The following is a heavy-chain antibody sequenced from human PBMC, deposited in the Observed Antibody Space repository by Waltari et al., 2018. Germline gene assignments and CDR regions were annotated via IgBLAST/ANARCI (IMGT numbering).Heavy chain of an antibody. CDR3: AKGSDCSGGSCYSRGFDP. Sequence: EVQLVESGGGLVKPGGSLRLSCAASGFTFSSYSMNWVRQAPGKGLEWVSSISSSSSYIYYAESGKGRFTSSRDNAKNSLYLQMNSLRAEDTAVYYCAKGSDCSGGSCYSRGFDPWGQGTLVTVSS. CDR1: GFTFSSYS. D-gene: IGHD2-15*01. J-gene: IGHJ5*02. V-gene: IGHV3-21*04. CDR2: ISSSSSYI.